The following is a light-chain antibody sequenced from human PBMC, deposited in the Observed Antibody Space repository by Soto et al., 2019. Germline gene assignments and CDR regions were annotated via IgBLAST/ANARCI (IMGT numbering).Light chain of an antibody. CDR3: CSYAGDTIV. CDR2: EVN. V-gene: IGLV2-23*02. J-gene: IGLJ3*02. Sequence: QAVVTQPASVSGSPGQSISISCTGTRSDIGNYNLVSWYQQHPGKAPKLIIYEVNKRPSGASDRFSGSKSGYTASLTISGLQAEDEADYYCCSYAGDTIVFGGGNKLTVL. CDR1: RSDIGNYNL.